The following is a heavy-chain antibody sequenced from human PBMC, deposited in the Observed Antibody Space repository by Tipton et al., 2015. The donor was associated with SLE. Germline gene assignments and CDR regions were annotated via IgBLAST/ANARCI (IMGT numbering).Heavy chain of an antibody. J-gene: IGHJ4*02. CDR3: AKEVGSYSFDY. D-gene: IGHD1-26*01. CDR2: ISYDGSNK. V-gene: IGHV3-30*18. CDR1: GFTFSSYG. Sequence: RSLRLSCAASGFTFSSYGMHWVRQAPGKGLEWVAVISYDGSNKYYADSVKGRFTISRDNSKNTLYLQMNSLRAEDTAVYYCAKEVGSYSFDYWGQGTLVTVSS.